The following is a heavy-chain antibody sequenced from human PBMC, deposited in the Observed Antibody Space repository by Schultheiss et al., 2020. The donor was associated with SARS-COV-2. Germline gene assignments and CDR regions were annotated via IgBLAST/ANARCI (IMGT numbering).Heavy chain of an antibody. J-gene: IGHJ4*02. Sequence: GGSLRLSFAASGFTFSSYAMHWVRQAPGKGLEWVAVISYDGSNKYYADSVKGRFTISRDNSKNTLYLQMNSLRAEDTAVYYCARDYYDSSGYRSLVIDYWGQGTLVTVSS. V-gene: IGHV3-30*01. CDR1: GFTFSSYA. CDR2: ISYDGSNK. CDR3: ARDYYDSSGYRSLVIDY. D-gene: IGHD3-22*01.